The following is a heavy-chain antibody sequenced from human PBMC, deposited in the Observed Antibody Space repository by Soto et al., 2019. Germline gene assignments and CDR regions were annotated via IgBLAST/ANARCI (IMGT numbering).Heavy chain of an antibody. CDR1: GFTFSSYG. V-gene: IGHV3-30*18. CDR2: ISYDGRNK. J-gene: IGHJ4*02. CDR3: AKDLQPLPHTD. Sequence: QVQLVESGGGVVQPWRSLRLFCAASGFTFSSYGMHWVRQAPGKGLEWVAIISYDGRNKYYADSVKGRFTISRDNSKNTLYLQMHSLRVEDTAVYYCAKDLQPLPHTDWGQGTLVTVSS. D-gene: IGHD2-2*01.